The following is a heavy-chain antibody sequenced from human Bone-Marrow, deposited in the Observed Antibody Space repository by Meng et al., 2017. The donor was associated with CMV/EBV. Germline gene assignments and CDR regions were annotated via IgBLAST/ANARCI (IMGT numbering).Heavy chain of an antibody. CDR2: INPNSGGT. D-gene: IGHD6-6*01. CDR3: ARSGKHSSSYNWFDP. Sequence: ASVKVSCKASGYTFTSYYMHWVRQAPGQGLEWMGWINPNSGGTNYAQKFQGRVTMTRDTSISTAYMELSRLRSDDTAVYYCARSGKHSSSYNWFDPWGQGTLVTVSS. J-gene: IGHJ5*02. CDR1: GYTFTSYY. V-gene: IGHV1-2*02.